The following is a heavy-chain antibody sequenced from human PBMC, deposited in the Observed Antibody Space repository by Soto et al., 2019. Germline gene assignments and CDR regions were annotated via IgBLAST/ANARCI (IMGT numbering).Heavy chain of an antibody. CDR1: GGSISSGGYS. J-gene: IGHJ4*02. CDR3: ARVPDY. Sequence: QLQLQESGSGLVKPSQTLSLTCAVSGGSISSGGYSWSWIRQPPGKGLEWIGYMSHSGSTYYPPAPXRXXTISIDRSKTQFSLKLSSVTAADTAVSYCARVPDYWGQGILVTVSS. V-gene: IGHV4-30-2*01. CDR2: MSHSGST.